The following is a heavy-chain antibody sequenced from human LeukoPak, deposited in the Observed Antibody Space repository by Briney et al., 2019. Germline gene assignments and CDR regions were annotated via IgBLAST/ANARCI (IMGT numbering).Heavy chain of an antibody. CDR1: GGSISSSSYY. CDR3: ARVRSTLS. Sequence: PSETLSLTCTVSGGSISSSSYYWGWIRQPPGKGLEWIGSIYYSGSTYYNPSLKSRVTISVDTSKNQFSLKLSSVTAADTAVYYCARVRSTLSWSQGTLVTVSS. CDR2: IYYSGST. V-gene: IGHV4-39*07. J-gene: IGHJ5*02. D-gene: IGHD4-17*01.